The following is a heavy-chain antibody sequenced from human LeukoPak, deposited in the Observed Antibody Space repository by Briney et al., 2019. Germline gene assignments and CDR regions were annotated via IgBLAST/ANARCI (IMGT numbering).Heavy chain of an antibody. J-gene: IGHJ4*02. Sequence: GGSLRLSCASSGFTFGTYGMNWVRQAREKGLEWVSYISSRSDSENYADSVKGRFTIPRDNIRNLLYLQMNSLRAEDTAVYFCARDSTRILGLFDYWGQGTLVTISS. CDR2: ISSRSDSE. CDR1: GFTFGTYG. V-gene: IGHV3-48*01. D-gene: IGHD2/OR15-2a*01. CDR3: ARDSTRILGLFDY.